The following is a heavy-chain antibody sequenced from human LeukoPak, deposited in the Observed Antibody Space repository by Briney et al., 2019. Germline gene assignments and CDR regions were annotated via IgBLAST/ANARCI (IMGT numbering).Heavy chain of an antibody. CDR3: ARGCGGDCYSGNYWYYYTDV. Sequence: PSETLSLTCTVSGGSISSYYWSWIRQPAGKGLEWIGRIYTSGSTNYNPSLKSRVTMSVDTSKNQFSLKLSSVTAADTAVYYCARGCGGDCYSGNYWYYYTDVWGKGTTATVSS. CDR2: IYTSGST. D-gene: IGHD2-21*02. CDR1: GGSISSYY. J-gene: IGHJ6*03. V-gene: IGHV4-4*07.